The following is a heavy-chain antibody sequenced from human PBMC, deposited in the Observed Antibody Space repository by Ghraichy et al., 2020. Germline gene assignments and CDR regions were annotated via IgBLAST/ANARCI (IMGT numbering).Heavy chain of an antibody. V-gene: IGHV3-33*01. D-gene: IGHD6-6*01. CDR3: ARVIWQLPPYYYGMDV. Sequence: GGSLRLSCAASGFTFSSYGMHWVRQAPGKGLEWVAVIWYNGSNKYYADSVKGRFTISRDNSKNTLYLQMNSLRAEDTAVYYCARVIWQLPPYYYGMDVWGQGTTVTVSS. CDR2: IWYNGSNK. CDR1: GFTFSSYG. J-gene: IGHJ6*02.